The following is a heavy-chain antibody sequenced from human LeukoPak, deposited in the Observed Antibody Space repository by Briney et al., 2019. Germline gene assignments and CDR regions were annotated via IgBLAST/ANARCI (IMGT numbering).Heavy chain of an antibody. J-gene: IGHJ4*01. CDR3: AKVETGGSYYTDY. CDR1: GFTFSSYD. V-gene: IGHV3-23*01. D-gene: IGHD1-26*01. CDR2: ISGGGGST. Sequence: PGGSLRLSCAASGFTFSSYDMSWDRQAPGKGLEWVSAISGGGGSTYYADSVKGRFTISRHNSKITLYLQVNNLRAEDTTVYYCAKVETGGSYYTDYWGQGTLVTVSS.